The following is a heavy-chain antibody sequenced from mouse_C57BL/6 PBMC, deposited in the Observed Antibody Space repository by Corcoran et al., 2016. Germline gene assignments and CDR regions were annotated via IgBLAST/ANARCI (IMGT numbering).Heavy chain of an antibody. Sequence: DVQLQESGPGLVKPSQSLSLTCSVTGYSITSGYYWNWIRQFPGNKLEWMGYISYDGSNNYNPSLKNRIPITRDTSKNQFFLKLNSVTTEDTATYYCARDGGDLAYWGQGTLVTVSA. D-gene: IGHD2-13*01. V-gene: IGHV3-6*01. CDR1: GYSITSGYY. CDR3: ARDGGDLAY. CDR2: ISYDGSN. J-gene: IGHJ3*01.